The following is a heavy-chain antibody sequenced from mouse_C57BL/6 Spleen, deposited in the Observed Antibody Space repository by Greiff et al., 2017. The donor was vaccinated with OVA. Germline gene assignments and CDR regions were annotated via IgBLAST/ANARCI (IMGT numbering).Heavy chain of an antibody. D-gene: IGHD2-4*01. CDR1: GFTFSSYG. V-gene: IGHV5-6*01. Sequence: EVKLMESGGDLVKPGGSLKLSCAASGFTFSSYGMSWVRQTPDKRLEWVATISSGGSYTYYPDSVKGRFTISRDNAKNTLYLQMSSLKSEDTAMYYCAGLRGGYFDYWGQGTTLTVSS. CDR3: AGLRGGYFDY. CDR2: ISSGGSYT. J-gene: IGHJ2*01.